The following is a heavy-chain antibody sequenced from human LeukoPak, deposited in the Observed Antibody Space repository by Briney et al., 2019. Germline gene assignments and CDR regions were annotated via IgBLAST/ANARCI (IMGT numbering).Heavy chain of an antibody. J-gene: IGHJ6*04. D-gene: IGHD3-3*01. CDR3: ARDASGDFSGMDV. V-gene: IGHV3-21*01. Sequence: GGSLRLSCAASGFTFSSYSMNWVRQAPGKGLEWVSSISSSSSYIYYADSVKGRFTISRDNAKNSLYLQMNSLRAEDTAEYYCARDASGDFSGMDVWGKGTTVTVSS. CDR2: ISSSSSYI. CDR1: GFTFSSYS.